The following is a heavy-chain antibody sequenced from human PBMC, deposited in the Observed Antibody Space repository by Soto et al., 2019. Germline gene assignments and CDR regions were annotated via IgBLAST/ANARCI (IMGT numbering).Heavy chain of an antibody. D-gene: IGHD2-2*01. Sequence: QVQLVQSGAEVKKPGSSVRVSCKASGGTFRTYTFIWVRQAPGQGLEWMGRIIPMHGIVHYAQKFQGRVTITADKSTGTAHMEVSSLRSEDTAVYYCASSSPNNHYFDYWGQGTLVTVSS. J-gene: IGHJ4*02. V-gene: IGHV1-69*02. CDR3: ASSSPNNHYFDY. CDR2: IIPMHGIV. CDR1: GGTFRTYT.